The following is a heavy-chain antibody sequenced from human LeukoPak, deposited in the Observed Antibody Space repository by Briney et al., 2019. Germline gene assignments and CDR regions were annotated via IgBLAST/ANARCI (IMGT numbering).Heavy chain of an antibody. CDR1: GGSISSGGYS. CDR2: INHSGST. V-gene: IGHV4-30-2*01. D-gene: IGHD3-22*01. J-gene: IGHJ4*02. Sequence: SETLSLTCAVSGGSISSGGYSWSWIRQPPGKGLEWIGYINHSGSTYYNPSLKSRVTISVDRSKNQFSLKLSSVTAADTAVYYCARAPTYYYDSSGYYAPYFDYWGQGTLVTVSS. CDR3: ARAPTYYYDSSGYYAPYFDY.